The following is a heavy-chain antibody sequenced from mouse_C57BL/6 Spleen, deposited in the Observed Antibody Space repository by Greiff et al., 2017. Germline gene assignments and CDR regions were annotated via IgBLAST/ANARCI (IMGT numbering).Heavy chain of an antibody. Sequence: QVQLQQPGTELVKPGASVKLSCKASGYTFTSYWMHWVKQRPGQGLEWIGNINPSNGGTNYNEKFKSKATLTVDKSSSTAYMQLSSLTSEDSAVYYGARSGDYDGYYYAMDYWGQGTSVTVSS. CDR1: GYTFTSYW. V-gene: IGHV1-53*01. D-gene: IGHD2-4*01. CDR2: INPSNGGT. J-gene: IGHJ4*01. CDR3: ARSGDYDGYYYAMDY.